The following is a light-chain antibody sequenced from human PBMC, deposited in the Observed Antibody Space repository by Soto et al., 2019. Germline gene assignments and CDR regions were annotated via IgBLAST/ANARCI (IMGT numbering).Light chain of an antibody. CDR3: QVSANRLRT. J-gene: IGKJ1*01. V-gene: IGKV3D-15*01. Sequence: EVVWPQSPATLSLSPGERATLSCRASQSVSSYLAWYQQKPGQAPRLLIYGASDRATDIPARFSGSGSGTEFTLTISSLQSEDFAVYYSQVSANRLRTFAQGTKVDI. CDR1: QSVSSY. CDR2: GAS.